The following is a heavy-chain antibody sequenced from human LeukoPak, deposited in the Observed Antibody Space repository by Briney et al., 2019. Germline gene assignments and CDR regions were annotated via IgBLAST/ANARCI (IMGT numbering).Heavy chain of an antibody. V-gene: IGHV3-23*01. CDR2: ISGSGGST. CDR1: GFTFSSYA. J-gene: IGHJ4*02. CDR3: ARDSGAARPYFDY. Sequence: GGSLRLSCAASGFTFSSYAMSWVRQAPGKGLEWVSAISGSGGSTYYADSVKGRFTISRDNAKNSLYLQMNSLRAEDTAVYYCARDSGAARPYFDYWGQGTLVTVSS. D-gene: IGHD6-6*01.